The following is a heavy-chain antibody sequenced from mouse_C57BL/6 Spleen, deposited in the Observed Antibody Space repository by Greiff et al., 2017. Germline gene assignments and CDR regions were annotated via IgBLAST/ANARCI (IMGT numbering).Heavy chain of an antibody. D-gene: IGHD1-1*01. J-gene: IGHJ2*01. CDR3: ARAGSVVASDY. CDR2: IDPSDGYT. V-gene: IGHV1-69*01. CDR1: GYTFTSYW. Sequence: QVQLQQPGAELVMPGASVKLSCKASGYTFTSYWMHWVKQRPGQGLEWIGEIDPSDGYTNYNQKFKGKATLTVDKSSSTAYMQLSSLTSEDSAVYYCARAGSVVASDYWGPGTTLTVSS.